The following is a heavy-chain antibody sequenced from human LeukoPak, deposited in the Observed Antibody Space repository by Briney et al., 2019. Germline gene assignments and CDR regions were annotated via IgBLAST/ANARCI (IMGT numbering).Heavy chain of an antibody. D-gene: IGHD2-15*01. CDR2: IYTSGST. CDR3: ARGGGGPFDY. V-gene: IGHV4-61*02. J-gene: IGHJ4*02. CDR1: GGSISSGSYY. Sequence: PSQTLSLTCTVSGGSISSGSYYWSWIRQPAGKGLEWIGRIYTSGSTNYNPSLKSRVTISVDTSKNQFSLKLSSVTAADTAVYYCARGGGGPFDYWGQGTLVTVSS.